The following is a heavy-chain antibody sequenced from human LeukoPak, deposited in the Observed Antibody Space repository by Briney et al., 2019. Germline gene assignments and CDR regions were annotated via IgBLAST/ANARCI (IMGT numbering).Heavy chain of an antibody. CDR2: FDYSGST. Sequence: SETLSLTCTVSGGSIRGTSYYWGWIRHPPGKGLEWIGSFDYSGSTYYNASLNSRVTISIDTANKQFSLNPTSVIAADTAVYYCARHGSAGPAWGQGTQVTVSS. CDR3: ARHGSAGPA. J-gene: IGHJ5*02. CDR1: GGSIRGTSYY. V-gene: IGHV4-39*01. D-gene: IGHD6-13*01.